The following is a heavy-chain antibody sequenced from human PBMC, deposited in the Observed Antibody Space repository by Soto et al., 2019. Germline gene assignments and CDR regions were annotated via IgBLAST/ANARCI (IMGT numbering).Heavy chain of an antibody. Sequence: SETLSLTCTVSGGSMSSSSYYWGWIRQPPGKGLEWIANMYFSGFYSGSTSYNPSLKSRLTISVNTSKNQCSLQVISVAAADTAVYYFARGFDILTFGFCLDYWGQGTLVTVSS. V-gene: IGHV4-39*01. D-gene: IGHD3-9*01. CDR3: ARGFDILTFGFCLDY. J-gene: IGHJ4*02. CDR2: MYFSGFYSGST. CDR1: GGSMSSSSYY.